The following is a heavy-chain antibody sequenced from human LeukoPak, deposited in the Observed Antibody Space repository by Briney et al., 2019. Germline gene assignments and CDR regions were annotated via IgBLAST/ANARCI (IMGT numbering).Heavy chain of an antibody. D-gene: IGHD1-20*01. Sequence: PGGSLRLSCAASGFTFRDYVMSWVRQAPGKGLEWVSYIDPSGTALFYADSVKGRFTISRDNGKNSLYLQLRSLRADDTAVYYCARAAYNWNWGQGAQVTVSS. CDR1: GFTFRDYV. CDR3: ARAAYNWN. CDR2: IDPSGTAL. J-gene: IGHJ4*02. V-gene: IGHV3-11*01.